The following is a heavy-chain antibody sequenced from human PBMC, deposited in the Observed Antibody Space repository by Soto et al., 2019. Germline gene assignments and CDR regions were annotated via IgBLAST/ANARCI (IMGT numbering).Heavy chain of an antibody. D-gene: IGHD3-22*01. V-gene: IGHV3-21*01. J-gene: IGHJ3*02. CDR2: ISSSSSYI. CDR3: ARGSSGSFGDAFDI. CDR1: GFTFSSYS. Sequence: PGGSLRLSCAASGFTFSSYSMNWVRQAPGKGLEWVSSISSSSSYIYYADSVKGRFTISRDNAKNSLYLQMNSLRAEDTAVYYCARGSSGSFGDAFDIWGQGTMVTVS.